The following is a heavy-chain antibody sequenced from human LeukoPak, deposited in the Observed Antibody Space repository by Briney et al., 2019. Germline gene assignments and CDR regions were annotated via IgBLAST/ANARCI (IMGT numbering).Heavy chain of an antibody. J-gene: IGHJ1*01. CDR3: ARDGVGATPSEYFQH. CDR1: GYTFTGYY. V-gene: IGHV1-2*02. D-gene: IGHD1-26*01. CDR2: INPNSGGT. Sequence: ASVKVSCKASGYTFTGYYMHWVRQAPGQGLEWMGWINPNSGGTSYAQKFQGRVTMTRDTSISTAYMELSRLRSDDTAVYYYARDGVGATPSEYFQHWGQGSLVTVSS.